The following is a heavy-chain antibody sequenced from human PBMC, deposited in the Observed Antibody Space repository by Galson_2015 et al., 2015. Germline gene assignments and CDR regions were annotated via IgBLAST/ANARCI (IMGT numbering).Heavy chain of an antibody. Sequence: GYTFSAYVLHWVRQAPGQRLEWMGSINAGNDNTEYSQKFQGRVTITRDTSANTAYMDLSSLTSEDTAVYYCAKGDGGHSYGGGGDYWGQGTLVTVSS. J-gene: IGHJ4*02. CDR3: AKGDGGHSYGGGGDY. V-gene: IGHV1-3*01. CDR1: GYTFSAYV. D-gene: IGHD5-18*01. CDR2: INAGNDNT.